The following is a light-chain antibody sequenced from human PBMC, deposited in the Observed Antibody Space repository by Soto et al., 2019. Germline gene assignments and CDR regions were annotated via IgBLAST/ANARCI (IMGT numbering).Light chain of an antibody. Sequence: DIQMTQSPSTLSASVGDRATITCRASQSISSWLAWYQQKPGKAPKLLIYKASSLESGVPSRFSGSGSGTEFTLTISSLQPDDFATYYYQQYNSYPWTFGEGTKVEIK. CDR2: KAS. CDR1: QSISSW. J-gene: IGKJ1*01. CDR3: QQYNSYPWT. V-gene: IGKV1-5*03.